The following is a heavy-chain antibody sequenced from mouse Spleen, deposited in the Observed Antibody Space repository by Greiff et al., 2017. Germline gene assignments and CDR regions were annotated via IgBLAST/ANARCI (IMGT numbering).Heavy chain of an antibody. CDR3: AREGYDYDGPLAY. J-gene: IGHJ3*01. CDR1: GYAFSSSW. D-gene: IGHD2-4*01. CDR2: IYPGDGDT. V-gene: IGHV1-82*01. Sequence: QVQLKESGPELVKPGASVKISCKASGYAFSSSWMNWVKQRPGKGLEWIGRIYPGDGDTNYNGKFKGKATLTADKSSSTAYMQLSSLTSEDSAVYFCAREGYDYDGPLAYWGQGTLVTVSA.